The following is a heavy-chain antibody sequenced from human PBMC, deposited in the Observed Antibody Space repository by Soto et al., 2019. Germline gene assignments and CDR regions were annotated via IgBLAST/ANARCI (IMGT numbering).Heavy chain of an antibody. J-gene: IGHJ6*02. D-gene: IGHD4-4*01. CDR1: GFTFSCCG. Sequence: QVQLVETGGGVVQSGRSLRLSCEGSGFTFSCCGMHWVRQAPGKGLEWVAVIWSDGSNQYYADSVKGRFSISRDNSNNTLSLRIDSLRADATAVYYCAKEAAVATSTFYYFYGLDVWGQGTTVTVS. CDR3: AKEAAVATSTFYYFYGLDV. V-gene: IGHV3-33*06. CDR2: IWSDGSNQ.